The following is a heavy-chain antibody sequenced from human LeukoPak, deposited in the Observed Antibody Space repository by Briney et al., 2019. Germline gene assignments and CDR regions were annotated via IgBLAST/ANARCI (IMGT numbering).Heavy chain of an antibody. J-gene: IGHJ6*02. Sequence: PGGSLRLSCAASGLTFSSFEMKWVRQAPGKGLEWVSSINAGGSDIHYADSFKGRFTISRDNAKSSLYLQMSSLRAEDTAVYYCVRDLAYNYNYYYYGLDVWGQGTTVAVSS. CDR2: INAGGSDI. CDR3: VRDLAYNYNYYYYGLDV. CDR1: GLTFSSFE. D-gene: IGHD1-1*01. V-gene: IGHV3-48*03.